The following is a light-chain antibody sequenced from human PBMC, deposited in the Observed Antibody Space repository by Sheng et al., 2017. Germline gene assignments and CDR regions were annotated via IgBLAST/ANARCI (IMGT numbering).Light chain of an antibody. Sequence: IQLTQSPSSLSASVGDRVTITCRASQGISNYLAWYQQKPGKAPKLLIYKTSSLESGVPSRFSGTGSGTEFTLSIYSLQPDDSATYYCQQYDGYSQYSFGQGTKLEIK. CDR1: QGISNY. V-gene: IGKV1-5*03. CDR3: QQYDGYSQYS. J-gene: IGKJ2*03. CDR2: KTS.